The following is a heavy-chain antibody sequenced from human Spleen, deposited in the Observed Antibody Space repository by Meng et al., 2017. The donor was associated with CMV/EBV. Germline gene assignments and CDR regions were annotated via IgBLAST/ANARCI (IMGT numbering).Heavy chain of an antibody. V-gene: IGHV3-21*01. D-gene: IGHD5-12*01. Sequence: GESLKISCAAFGFTFSSYSMNWVRQAPGKGLEWVSSISSSSSYIYYADSVKGRFTISRDNAKNSLYLQMNSLRAEDTAVYYCARDSGYDSFDYWGQGTLVTVSS. CDR1: GFTFSSYS. J-gene: IGHJ4*02. CDR3: ARDSGYDSFDY. CDR2: ISSSSSYI.